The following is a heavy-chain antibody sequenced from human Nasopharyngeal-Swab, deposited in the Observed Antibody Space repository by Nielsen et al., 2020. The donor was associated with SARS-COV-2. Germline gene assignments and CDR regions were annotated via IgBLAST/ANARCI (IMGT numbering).Heavy chain of an antibody. CDR1: GFTFSSYS. CDR3: ARGGGDYGDYGDY. Sequence: GESLKISCAAFGFTFSSYSMNWVRQAPGKGLEWVSSISSSSSYIYYADSVKGRFTISRDNAKNSLYLQMNSLRAEDTAVYYCARGGGDYGDYGDYWGQGTLVTVSS. V-gene: IGHV3-21*01. J-gene: IGHJ4*02. CDR2: ISSSSSYI. D-gene: IGHD4-17*01.